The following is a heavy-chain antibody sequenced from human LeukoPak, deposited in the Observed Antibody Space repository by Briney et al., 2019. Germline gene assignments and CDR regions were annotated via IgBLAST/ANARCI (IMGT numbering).Heavy chain of an antibody. D-gene: IGHD3-22*01. CDR1: GFTFNYHS. J-gene: IGHJ2*01. CDR3: ARLLKYYYDSSGYGEDWYFDL. CDR2: ISRSGDTI. Sequence: GGSLRLSCAAYGFTFNYHSMNWVRQAPGKGLEWISYISRSGDTIYYADSVKGRFTISRDNANNSLYLQMNSLRDEDTAVYFRARLLKYYYDSSGYGEDWYFDLWGRGTLVTVSS. V-gene: IGHV3-48*02.